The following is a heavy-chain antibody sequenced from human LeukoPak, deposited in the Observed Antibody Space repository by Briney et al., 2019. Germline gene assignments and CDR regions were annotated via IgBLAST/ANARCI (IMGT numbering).Heavy chain of an antibody. J-gene: IGHJ4*02. V-gene: IGHV3-21*01. CDR3: ARDSRVAAAKTTPSGY. CDR1: GFTFSSYS. CDR2: ISSSSSYI. Sequence: GGSLRLSCAASGFTFSSYSMNWVRQAPGKGLEWVSSISSSSSYIYYADLVKGRFTISRDNAKNSLYLQMNSLRAEDTAVYYCARDSRVAAAKTTPSGYWGQGTLVTVSS. D-gene: IGHD6-13*01.